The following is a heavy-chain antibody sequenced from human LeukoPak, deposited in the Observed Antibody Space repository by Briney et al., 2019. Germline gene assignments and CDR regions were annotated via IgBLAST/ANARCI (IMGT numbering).Heavy chain of an antibody. D-gene: IGHD6-13*01. CDR3: ARGTAAGRGWSDY. CDR2: IKQDGSEK. V-gene: IGHV3-7*01. J-gene: IGHJ4*02. CDR1: GFPFSSYW. Sequence: GSLRTPLAAPGFPFSSYWMNWVRPAPGKGPGGVANIKQDGSEKYYVDSVKGRFTISRDNAKNSLYLQMNSLRAEDTAVYYCARGTAAGRGWSDYWGQGTLVTVSS.